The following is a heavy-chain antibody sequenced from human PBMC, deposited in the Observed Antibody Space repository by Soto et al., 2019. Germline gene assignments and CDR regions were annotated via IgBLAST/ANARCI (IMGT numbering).Heavy chain of an antibody. J-gene: IGHJ4*02. CDR1: GYTFTSYG. Sequence: ASVKVSCKASGYTFTSYGISWVRQAPGQGLEWMGWISAYNGNTNYAQKLQGRVTMTTDTSTSTAYMELRSLRSDDSAVYYCASQTTVVTPFDYWGQGTLVTVSS. CDR2: ISAYNGNT. D-gene: IGHD4-17*01. V-gene: IGHV1-18*04. CDR3: ASQTTVVTPFDY.